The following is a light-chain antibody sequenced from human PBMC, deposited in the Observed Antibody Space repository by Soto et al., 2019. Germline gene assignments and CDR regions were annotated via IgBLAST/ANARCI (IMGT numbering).Light chain of an antibody. CDR3: QEALNEPWT. J-gene: IGKJ1*01. CDR1: QSVSFF. Sequence: DVRLTQSPSSLSASVGDRVTITCRASQSVSFFLSWYQQKEGRDPKLLIGGASNLLSGVPARFSGSRSGTEFTLVISGLQPDDFATYYCQEALNEPWTFGQGTKVEIK. V-gene: IGKV1-39*01. CDR2: GAS.